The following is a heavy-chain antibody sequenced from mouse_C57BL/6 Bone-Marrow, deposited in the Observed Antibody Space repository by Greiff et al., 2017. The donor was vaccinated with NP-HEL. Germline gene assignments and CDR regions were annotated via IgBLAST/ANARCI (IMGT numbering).Heavy chain of an antibody. CDR2: IYPRSGNT. CDR3: PYYYGSPYAMDY. D-gene: IGHD1-1*01. CDR1: GYTFTSYG. Sequence: VQRVESGAELARPGASVKLSCKASGYTFTSYGISWVKQRTGQGLEWIGEIYPRSGNTYYNEKFKGKATLTADKSSSTAYMELRSLTSEDSAVYFCPYYYGSPYAMDYWGQGTSVTVSS. V-gene: IGHV1-81*01. J-gene: IGHJ4*01.